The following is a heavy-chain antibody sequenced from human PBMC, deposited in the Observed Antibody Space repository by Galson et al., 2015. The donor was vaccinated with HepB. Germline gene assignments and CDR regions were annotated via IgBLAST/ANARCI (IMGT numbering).Heavy chain of an antibody. CDR3: AREEYGSGWYGSVMGNWFDP. CDR2: ISNDGSNK. D-gene: IGHD6-19*01. Sequence: SLRLSCAASGFTFGAYGLHWVRQAPGKGLEWVASISNDGSNKYYADSVKGRFTISRANSRNTIYLHMNSLRVEDTAMYYCAREEYGSGWYGSVMGNWFDPWGQGTLVTVSS. CDR1: GFTFGAYG. V-gene: IGHV3-30*04. J-gene: IGHJ5*02.